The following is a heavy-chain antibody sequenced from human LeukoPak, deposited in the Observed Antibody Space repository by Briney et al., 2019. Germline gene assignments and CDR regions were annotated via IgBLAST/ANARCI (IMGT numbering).Heavy chain of an antibody. CDR1: GYSISSGYF. D-gene: IGHD3-22*01. CDR2: IHHDGIT. Sequence: SETLSLTCSISGYSISSGYFWGWIRQPPGKGLEWIGDIHHDGITYYNPSLKSRVTISLDPSKNQFSLKLTSVAAADTALYHCARVHYYDASDYSTSNWFDPWGQGTLVTVSS. CDR3: ARVHYYDASDYSTSNWFDP. J-gene: IGHJ5*02. V-gene: IGHV4-38-2*02.